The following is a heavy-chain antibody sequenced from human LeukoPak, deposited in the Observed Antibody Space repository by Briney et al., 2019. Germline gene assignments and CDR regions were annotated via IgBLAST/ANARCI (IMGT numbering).Heavy chain of an antibody. CDR1: GFPLSSQW. V-gene: IGHV3-7*01. CDR2: IKQDRRQK. J-gene: IGHJ5*02. CDR3: GRDSNWFYP. Sequence: GGSLRLSCAVSGFPLSSQWMSWVRRARGKGLEWVANIKQDRRQKYYVACEKGRFTISRDNAKNTRYLQMNSLRDEETAVYYCGRDSNWFYPWGQGTLVTVSS.